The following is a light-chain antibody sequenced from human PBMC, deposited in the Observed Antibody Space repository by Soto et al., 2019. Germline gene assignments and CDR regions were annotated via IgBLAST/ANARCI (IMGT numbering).Light chain of an antibody. CDR3: QQYNYWPPKIT. Sequence: IVLTLSPGTLSLSPGERATLSCRAIQSVSSSYLAWYQQKTGQAPRLLIYGASTRATGIPARFSGSGSGTEFTLTISSLQSEDFAVYYCQQYNYWPPKITFGQGTRLEIK. CDR2: GAS. J-gene: IGKJ5*01. CDR1: QSVSSSY. V-gene: IGKV3-15*01.